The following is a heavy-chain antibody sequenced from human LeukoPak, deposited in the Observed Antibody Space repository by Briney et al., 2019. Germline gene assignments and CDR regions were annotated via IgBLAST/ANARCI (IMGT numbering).Heavy chain of an antibody. J-gene: IGHJ5*02. D-gene: IGHD3-3*01. V-gene: IGHV4-4*07. CDR3: ARCRSNGGRITIFGVVTPGDWFDP. CDR2: IYTSGST. CDR1: GGSISSYY. Sequence: PSETLSLTCTVSGGSISSYYWSWIRQPAGKGLEWIGRIYTSGSTNYNPSLKSRVTMSVDTSKNQFSLKLSSVAAADTAVYYCARCRSNGGRITIFGVVTPGDWFDPWGQGTLVTVSS.